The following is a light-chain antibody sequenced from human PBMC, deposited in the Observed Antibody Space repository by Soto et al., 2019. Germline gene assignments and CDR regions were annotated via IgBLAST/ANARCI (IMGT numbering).Light chain of an antibody. CDR1: SSDVGSYNS. CDR3: SSYTGGTVG. V-gene: IGLV2-8*01. Sequence: QSALTQPPSASGSPGQSVTISCTGTSSDVGSYNSVSWYQHHPGKAPKLIIYEINRRPTGVPDRFSGSKSDNTASLTVSGLQTEDEAEYYGSSYTGGTVGFGGGTKLTVL. J-gene: IGLJ2*01. CDR2: EIN.